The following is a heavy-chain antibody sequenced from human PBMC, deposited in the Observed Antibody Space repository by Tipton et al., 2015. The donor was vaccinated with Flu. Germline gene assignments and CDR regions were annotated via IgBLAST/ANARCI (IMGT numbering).Heavy chain of an antibody. V-gene: IGHV6-1*01. Sequence: GLVKPSQTLSLTCAISGDSVSSNSAAWNWIRQSPSRGLEWLGRTYYRSKWYHDYAVSVKSRLTINPDTSKNQLSLQLNSVTPEDTAVYYCARGGYYFGSGSYTGFGYWGQGTLVTVSS. D-gene: IGHD3-10*01. CDR1: GDSVSSNSAA. J-gene: IGHJ4*02. CDR3: ARGGYYFGSGSYTGFGY. CDR2: TYYRSKWYH.